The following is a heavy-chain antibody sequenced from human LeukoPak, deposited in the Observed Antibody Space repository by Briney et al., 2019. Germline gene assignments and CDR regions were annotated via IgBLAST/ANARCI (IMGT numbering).Heavy chain of an antibody. Sequence: GGSLRLSCAASGFTFSSYSMNWVRQAPGKGLEWVSSISSSSSYIYYADSVKGRFTISRDNAKNSLYLQMNSLRAEDTAVYYCARVLGTLLVGPLVVGHFDYWGQGTLVTVSS. CDR2: ISSSSSYI. D-gene: IGHD2-2*01. V-gene: IGHV3-21*01. J-gene: IGHJ4*02. CDR1: GFTFSSYS. CDR3: ARVLGTLLVGPLVVGHFDY.